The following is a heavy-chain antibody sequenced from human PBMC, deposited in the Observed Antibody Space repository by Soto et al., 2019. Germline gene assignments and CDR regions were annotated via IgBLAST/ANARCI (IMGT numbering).Heavy chain of an antibody. Sequence: QVQLVQSGAEVKKPGSSVKVSCKASGGTFSSYAFSWVRQAPGQGLEWMGGIIRIFGTTTYAQKFQGRVTITADESTSTAYMELSSLRSEDTAVYYCGHRSDGYNSAFFDSWGQGTLVTVSS. CDR1: GGTFSSYA. CDR3: GHRSDGYNSAFFDS. D-gene: IGHD5-12*01. V-gene: IGHV1-69*01. CDR2: IIRIFGTT. J-gene: IGHJ4*02.